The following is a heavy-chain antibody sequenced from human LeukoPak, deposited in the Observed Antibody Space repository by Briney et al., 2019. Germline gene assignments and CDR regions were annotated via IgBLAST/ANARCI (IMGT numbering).Heavy chain of an antibody. D-gene: IGHD2-2*01. CDR2: IRSKAYGGTT. V-gene: IGHV3-49*03. CDR1: GFTFGDYA. Sequence: GGSLRLSCTASGFTFGDYAMSWFHQAPGKGLEWVGFIRSKAYGGTTEYAASVKGRFTISRDDSKSIAYLQMNSLKTEDTAVYYCTSLGYCSSTSCYAFYYYYGMDVWGQGTTVTVSS. CDR3: TSLGYCSSTSCYAFYYYYGMDV. J-gene: IGHJ6*02.